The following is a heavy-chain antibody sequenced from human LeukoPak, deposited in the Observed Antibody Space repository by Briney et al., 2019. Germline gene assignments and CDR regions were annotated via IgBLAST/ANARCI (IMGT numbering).Heavy chain of an antibody. Sequence: PGGSLRLSCAASGLTFSTYAMTWVRQAPGKGLEWVSSISGSGETTYYADSVKGRFTISRDNSKNTLYLQIHFLRADDTAVYYCAKGLSAVTTRPDDTFDIWGQGTMVIVSS. D-gene: IGHD4-17*01. J-gene: IGHJ3*02. V-gene: IGHV3-23*01. CDR3: AKGLSAVTTRPDDTFDI. CDR1: GLTFSTYA. CDR2: ISGSGETT.